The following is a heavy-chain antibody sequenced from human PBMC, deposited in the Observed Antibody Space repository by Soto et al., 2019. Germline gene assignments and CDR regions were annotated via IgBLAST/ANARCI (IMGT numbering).Heavy chain of an antibody. D-gene: IGHD6-19*01. CDR1: GGSFSGYY. CDR3: AGGIAVADTLYYFDY. CDR2: INHSGST. J-gene: IGHJ4*02. Sequence: SETLSLTCAVYGGSFSGYYWSWIRQPPGKGLEWIGEINHSGSTNYNPSLKSRVTISVDTSKNQFSLKLSSVTAADTAVYYCAGGIAVADTLYYFDYWGQGTLVTVSS. V-gene: IGHV4-34*01.